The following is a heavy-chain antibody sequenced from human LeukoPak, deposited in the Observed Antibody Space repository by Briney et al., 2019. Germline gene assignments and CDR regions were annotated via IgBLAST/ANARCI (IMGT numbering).Heavy chain of an antibody. CDR2: IIPIFGTA. CDR1: GGTFSSYA. D-gene: IGHD4-17*01. Sequence: SVKVSCKASGGTFSSYAISWVRQAPGQGLEWMGGIIPIFGTANYAQKFQGRVTITADKSTSTAYMELSSLRSEDTAVYYCARGNKDYGDYARGLSDYWGQGTLVTVSS. J-gene: IGHJ4*02. CDR3: ARGNKDYGDYARGLSDY. V-gene: IGHV1-69*06.